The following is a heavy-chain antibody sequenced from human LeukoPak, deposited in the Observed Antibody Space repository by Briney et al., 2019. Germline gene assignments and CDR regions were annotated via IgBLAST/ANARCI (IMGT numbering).Heavy chain of an antibody. CDR3: ARNNDMDV. CDR2: MNKDGSEE. V-gene: IGHV3-7*03. D-gene: IGHD1/OR15-1a*01. CDR1: XFXFSSYA. Sequence: SLRLSCXASXFXFSSYAMHWVRQAPGKGPEWVANMNKDGSEEYYVDSVKGRFTIFKDTAKNSLYLQMNNLRVEDTALYYCARNNDMDVWGQGTTVVVSS. J-gene: IGHJ6*02.